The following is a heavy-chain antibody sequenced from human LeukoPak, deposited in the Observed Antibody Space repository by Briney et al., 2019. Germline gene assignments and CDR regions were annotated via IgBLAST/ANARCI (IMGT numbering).Heavy chain of an antibody. J-gene: IGHJ6*03. D-gene: IGHD3-22*01. Sequence: SEALSLTCTVSGVSISSYYWSWIRQPPGEGLEWSGDIYYSGSTNYNPSLKSRVTISVDTSKNQFSLKLSSVTAADTAVYYCSGYSYYYYYYMDVWGKGTTVTVSS. V-gene: IGHV4-59*01. CDR2: IYYSGST. CDR1: GVSISSYY. CDR3: SGYSYYYYYYMDV.